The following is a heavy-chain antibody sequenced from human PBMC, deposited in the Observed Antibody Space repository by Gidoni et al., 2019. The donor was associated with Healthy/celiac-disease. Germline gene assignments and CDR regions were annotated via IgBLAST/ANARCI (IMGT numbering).Heavy chain of an antibody. D-gene: IGHD3-10*01. CDR3: AKSLLWFGELLYPDAFDI. J-gene: IGHJ3*02. Sequence: EVQLLESGGGLVQPGGSLRLSCAASGFTFSRYAMSWVRQAPGKGLEWVSAISGSGGSTYYADSVKGRFTISRDNSKNTLYLQMNSLRAEDTAVYYCAKSLLWFGELLYPDAFDIWGQGTMVTVSS. CDR1: GFTFSRYA. CDR2: ISGSGGST. V-gene: IGHV3-23*01.